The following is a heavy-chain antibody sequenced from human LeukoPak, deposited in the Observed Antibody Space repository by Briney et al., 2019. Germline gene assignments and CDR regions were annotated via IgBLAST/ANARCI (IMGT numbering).Heavy chain of an antibody. CDR1: GFTFSSYS. J-gene: IGHJ3*02. D-gene: IGHD3-10*01. CDR2: ISSSSSYI. V-gene: IGHV3-21*01. Sequence: GGSLRLSCAASGFTFSSYSMNWVRQAPGKGLEWVSSISSSSSYIYYADSVKGRFTISRDNAKNSLYLQMNSLRAEDTAVYYCARHMVRGVIKRDAFDIWGQGTMVTVSS. CDR3: ARHMVRGVIKRDAFDI.